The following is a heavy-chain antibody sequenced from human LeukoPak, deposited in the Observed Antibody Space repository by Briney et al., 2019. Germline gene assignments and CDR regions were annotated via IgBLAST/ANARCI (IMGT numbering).Heavy chain of an antibody. CDR1: GFTFSSYS. CDR3: ARSLQYYDSSGYWNY. V-gene: IGHV3-21*01. J-gene: IGHJ4*02. D-gene: IGHD3-22*01. Sequence: GGSLRLSCAASGFTFSSYSMNWVRQAPGKGLEWVSSISSSSSYIYYADSVKGRFTISRDNAKNSLYLQMNSLRAEDTAVYYCARSLQYYDSSGYWNYWGQGTLVTVSS. CDR2: ISSSSSYI.